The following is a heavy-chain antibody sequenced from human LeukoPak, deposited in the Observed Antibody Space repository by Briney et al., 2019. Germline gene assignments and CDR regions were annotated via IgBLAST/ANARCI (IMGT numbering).Heavy chain of an antibody. CDR2: ISSNGGST. J-gene: IGHJ1*01. V-gene: IGHV3-64D*09. Sequence: HPGGSLKLSCSSSGFTFSIYTMHWARQAPGKGVEYVSAISSNGGSTYYADSVKGRLTISRDNSKNTLYLQMSSLRAEDTALYYCVKDLGPYGGGSFPGFHWGQGTLVTVSS. CDR3: VKDLGPYGGGSFPGFH. CDR1: GFTFSIYT. D-gene: IGHD3-10*01.